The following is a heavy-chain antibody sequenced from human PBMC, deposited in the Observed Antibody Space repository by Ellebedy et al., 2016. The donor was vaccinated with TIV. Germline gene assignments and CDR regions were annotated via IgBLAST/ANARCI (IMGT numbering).Heavy chain of an antibody. CDR2: INHSGST. CDR1: GGSFSGYY. J-gene: IGHJ4*02. Sequence: SETLSLXCAVYGGSFSGYYWSWIRQPPGKGLEWIGEINHSGSTNYNPSLKSRVTISVDTSKNQFSLKLSSVTAADTAVYYCARGRRIRYFDWLPYYFDYWGQGTLVTVSS. D-gene: IGHD3-9*01. V-gene: IGHV4-34*01. CDR3: ARGRRIRYFDWLPYYFDY.